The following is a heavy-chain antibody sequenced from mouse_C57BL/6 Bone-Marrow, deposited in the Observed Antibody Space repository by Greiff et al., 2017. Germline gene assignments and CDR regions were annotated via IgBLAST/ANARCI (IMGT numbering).Heavy chain of an antibody. Sequence: EVTLVESGGGLVKPGGSLKLSCAASGFTFSSYAMSWVRQTPEKRLEWVATISDGGSYTYYPDNVKGRFTISRDNAKNNLYLQMSHLKSEDTAMYYCARDSYSNYVPWFAYWGQGTLVTVST. V-gene: IGHV5-4*01. CDR1: GFTFSSYA. J-gene: IGHJ3*01. CDR2: ISDGGSYT. D-gene: IGHD2-5*01. CDR3: ARDSYSNYVPWFAY.